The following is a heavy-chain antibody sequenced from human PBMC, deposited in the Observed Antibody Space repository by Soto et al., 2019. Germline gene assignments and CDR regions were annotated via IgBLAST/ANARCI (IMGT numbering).Heavy chain of an antibody. CDR3: ARDLGYCNSSGCFRNWFDP. Sequence: QVQLVQSGAEVKTPGASVKVSCRASGYSFRTHGISWVRQAPGQGLEWMGWISTYDDKTNFPQKFQGRITMTTDTSTSTAYMELRSLRSDDTAVYFCARDLGYCNSSGCFRNWFDPWGQGTLVTVSS. D-gene: IGHD2-15*01. J-gene: IGHJ5*02. CDR1: GYSFRTHG. CDR2: ISTYDDKT. V-gene: IGHV1-18*01.